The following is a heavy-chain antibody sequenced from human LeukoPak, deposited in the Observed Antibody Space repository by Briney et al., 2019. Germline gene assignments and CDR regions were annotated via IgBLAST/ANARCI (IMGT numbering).Heavy chain of an antibody. J-gene: IGHJ3*02. CDR1: GFTFSSYS. Sequence: GGSLRLSCAASGFTFSSYSMNWVRQAPGKGLEWVASNAGSVKGRFTISRDNAKNSLYLQMNSLRAEDTAVYYCARAGYTDAFDIWGQGTMVTVSS. CDR2: N. V-gene: IGHV3-21*01. D-gene: IGHD5-18*01. CDR3: ARAGYTDAFDI.